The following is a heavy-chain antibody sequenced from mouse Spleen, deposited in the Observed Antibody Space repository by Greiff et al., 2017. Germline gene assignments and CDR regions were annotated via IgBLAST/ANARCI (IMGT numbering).Heavy chain of an antibody. J-gene: IGHJ4*01. CDR1: GYTFTSYW. D-gene: IGHD1-2*01. Sequence: QVQLQQPGAELVMPGASVKLSCKASGYTFTSYWMHWVKQRPGQGLEWIGEIDPSDSYTNYNQKLKGKATLTVDKSSSTAYMQLSSLTSEDSAVYYCARRRLPAMDYWGQGTSVTVSS. CDR2: IDPSDSYT. CDR3: ARRRLPAMDY. V-gene: IGHV1-69*01.